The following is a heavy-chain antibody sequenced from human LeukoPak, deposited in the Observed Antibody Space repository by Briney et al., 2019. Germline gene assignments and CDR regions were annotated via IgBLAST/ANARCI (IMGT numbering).Heavy chain of an antibody. Sequence: GGSLRLSCAASGFTFSSYWMHWVRQAPGKGLMWVSRINSDGSSTSYADSVKGRFTISRDNAKNTLYLQMNSLRAEDTAVYYCARGRESNYDILTGLGYWGQGTLVTVSS. D-gene: IGHD3-9*01. CDR3: ARGRESNYDILTGLGY. CDR2: INSDGSST. V-gene: IGHV3-74*01. CDR1: GFTFSSYW. J-gene: IGHJ4*02.